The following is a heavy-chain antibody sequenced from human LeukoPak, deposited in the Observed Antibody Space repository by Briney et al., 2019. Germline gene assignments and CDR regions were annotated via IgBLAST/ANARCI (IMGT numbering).Heavy chain of an antibody. CDR3: ARDHNYAFDN. CDR2: IGIDSGNT. D-gene: IGHD1-1*01. CDR1: GFTFSSYA. Sequence: GGSLRLSCAASGFTFSSYAMNWVRQAPGKGLEWISYIGIDSGNTKYADSVRGRFTISTDKAKNSLYLQMNSLRVEDTAVYYCARDHNYAFDNWGQGTLVSVAS. J-gene: IGHJ4*02. V-gene: IGHV3-48*01.